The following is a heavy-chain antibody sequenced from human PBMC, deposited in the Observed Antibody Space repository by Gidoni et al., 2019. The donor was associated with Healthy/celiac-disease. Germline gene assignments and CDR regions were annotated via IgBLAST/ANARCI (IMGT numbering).Heavy chain of an antibody. J-gene: IGHJ4*02. Sequence: QVQLVESGGGVVQPGRSLRLSCAASGFTFSRYGMHWVRQAPGKGLEWVAVIGYDGSNKYYADSVKGRFTISRDNSKNTLYLQMNSLRAEDTAVYYCAREAYGSGSFYYFDYWGQGTLVTVSS. CDR2: IGYDGSNK. CDR3: AREAYGSGSFYYFDY. D-gene: IGHD3-10*01. CDR1: GFTFSRYG. V-gene: IGHV3-33*01.